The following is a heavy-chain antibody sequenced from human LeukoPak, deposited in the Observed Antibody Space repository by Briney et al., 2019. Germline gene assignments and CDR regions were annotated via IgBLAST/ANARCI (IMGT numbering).Heavy chain of an antibody. Sequence: PSETLSLTXTVSGGSISSTSYYWGWIRQPPGKGPEWIGSVYYTGSTSYNPSLKSRVTISVDTSKNQFSLKLSSVTAADTAVYYCATAPSRGIILIQVALFDYWGQGTLVTVSS. CDR1: GGSISSTSYY. V-gene: IGHV4-39*01. CDR3: ATAPSRGIILIQVALFDY. CDR2: VYYTGST. J-gene: IGHJ4*02. D-gene: IGHD3-16*01.